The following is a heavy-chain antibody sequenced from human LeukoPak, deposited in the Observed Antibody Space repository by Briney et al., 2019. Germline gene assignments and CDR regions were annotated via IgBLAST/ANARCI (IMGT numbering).Heavy chain of an antibody. Sequence: PSQTLSLTCTVSGGSINNGGYSWSWIRQHPGKGLEWIGYIYYSGSSYYNPSLRSRVTISVDTSKNHFSLKLSSVTAADTAVYYCARNRDGYNSFDYWGQGTLVTVSS. D-gene: IGHD5-24*01. CDR3: ARNRDGYNSFDY. V-gene: IGHV4-31*03. J-gene: IGHJ4*02. CDR2: IYYSGSS. CDR1: GGSINNGGYS.